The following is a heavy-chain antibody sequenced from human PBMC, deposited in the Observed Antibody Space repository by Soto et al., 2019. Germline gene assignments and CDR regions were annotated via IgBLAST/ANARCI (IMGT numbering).Heavy chain of an antibody. CDR3: SYDTFGDKDF. CDR1: GFTFSSYA. D-gene: IGHD3-9*01. J-gene: IGHJ4*02. V-gene: IGHV3-23*01. Sequence: PGGSLRLSCAASGFTFSSYAMSWGRQAPGKGLEWVSAISGSGGSTYYADSVKGRFTISRDNAKNTLYLQMNSLGVEDTALYYCSYDTFGDKDFWGQGTPVTVSS. CDR2: ISGSGGST.